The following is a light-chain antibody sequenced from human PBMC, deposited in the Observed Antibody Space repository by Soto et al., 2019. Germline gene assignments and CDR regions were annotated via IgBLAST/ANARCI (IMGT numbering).Light chain of an antibody. J-gene: IGKJ1*01. Sequence: DIQMTQSPSTLSASVGDGVTITCRASQRISTWLAWYQQKPGKAPKLLIYAASSLESGVPSRFSGSGSGTEFTLTISSLQPDDFATYYCQQYNSYWTFGQGTKVDIK. CDR1: QRISTW. V-gene: IGKV1-5*01. CDR3: QQYNSYWT. CDR2: AAS.